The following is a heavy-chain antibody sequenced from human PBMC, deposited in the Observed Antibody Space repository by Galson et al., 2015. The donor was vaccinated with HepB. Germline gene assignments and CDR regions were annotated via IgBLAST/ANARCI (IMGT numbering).Heavy chain of an antibody. V-gene: IGHV3-49*04. Sequence: SLRLSCAASGFTFGDYAMSWVRQAPGKGLEWVGFIRSKAYGGTTEYAASVKGRFTISRDDSKSIAYLQMNSLKTEDTAVYYCTSTSGWYGSYYFDNWGQGTLVTVSP. J-gene: IGHJ4*02. CDR3: TSTSGWYGSYYFDN. D-gene: IGHD6-19*01. CDR2: IRSKAYGGTT. CDR1: GFTFGDYA.